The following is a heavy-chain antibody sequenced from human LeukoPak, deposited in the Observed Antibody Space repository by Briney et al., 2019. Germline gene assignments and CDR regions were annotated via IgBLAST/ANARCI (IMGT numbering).Heavy chain of an antibody. J-gene: IGHJ4*02. D-gene: IGHD3-22*01. V-gene: IGHV4-34*01. Sequence: PSETLSLTCAVYGGSFSGYYWSWIRQPPGKGLEWIGEINHRGTTNYNPSLKSRVTISVDTSKNRFSLKLTSVTAADTAVYYCARAGDNSGYSDYWGQGILVTVSS. CDR1: GGSFSGYY. CDR2: INHRGTT. CDR3: ARAGDNSGYSDY.